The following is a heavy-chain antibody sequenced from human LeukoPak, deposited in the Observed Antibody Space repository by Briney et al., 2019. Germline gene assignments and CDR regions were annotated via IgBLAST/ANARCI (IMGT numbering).Heavy chain of an antibody. D-gene: IGHD4-17*01. CDR3: TRVANGDYFDF. V-gene: IGHV4-30-4*01. CDR2: IYFSEYT. CDR1: GGSISSGDYY. Sequence: SQTLSLTCTVSGGSISSGDYYWSWIRQPPGKSLEWVGYIYFSEYTYYNPSLRSRVSISIDTSKNRFSLNLNSVTAADTAVYYCTRVANGDYFDFWGQGTLVTVSS. J-gene: IGHJ4*02.